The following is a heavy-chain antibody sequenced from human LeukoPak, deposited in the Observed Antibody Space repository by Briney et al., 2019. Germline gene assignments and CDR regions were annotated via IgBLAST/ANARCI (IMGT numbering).Heavy chain of an antibody. CDR1: GYNFATYW. V-gene: IGHV5-51*01. D-gene: IGHD2-2*01. J-gene: IGHJ4*02. Sequence: GESLKISCKGSGYNFATYWIGWVRQMPGKGLEYMGIIYPGDSDTRYSPSFQGQVTISADKSISTAYLQWSSLKASDTAMYYCARGRGYCSSTSCLIGGYFDYWGQGTLVTVSS. CDR2: IYPGDSDT. CDR3: ARGRGYCSSTSCLIGGYFDY.